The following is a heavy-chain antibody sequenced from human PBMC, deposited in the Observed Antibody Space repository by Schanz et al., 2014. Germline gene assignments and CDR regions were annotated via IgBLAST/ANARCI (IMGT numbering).Heavy chain of an antibody. CDR3: AKDIAPLAARPGYGMDV. D-gene: IGHD6-13*01. Sequence: EGQLLESGGGLVQPGGSLRLSCAASGFTFSSYGISWVCQAPGKGLEWVSGISSSGSTYYADSVKGRFTISRDNSKNTLYLQMNSLRAEDTAVYYCAKDIAPLAARPGYGMDVWGQGTTVTVSS. CDR2: ISSSGST. V-gene: IGHV3-23*01. J-gene: IGHJ6*02. CDR1: GFTFSSYG.